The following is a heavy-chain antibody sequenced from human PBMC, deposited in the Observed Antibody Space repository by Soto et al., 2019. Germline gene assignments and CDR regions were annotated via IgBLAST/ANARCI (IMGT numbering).Heavy chain of an antibody. CDR3: AKDGATPVAARFLDS. CDR2: IYYSGST. D-gene: IGHD6-19*01. V-gene: IGHV4-59*01. CDR1: GGSISSYY. J-gene: IGHJ4*02. Sequence: PSETLSLTCTVSGGSISSYYWSWIRQPPGKGLEWIGYIYYSGSTNYNPSLKSRVTISVDTSKNQFSLKLSSVAAADTAVYYCAKDGATPVAARFLDSWGQGTPVTVSS.